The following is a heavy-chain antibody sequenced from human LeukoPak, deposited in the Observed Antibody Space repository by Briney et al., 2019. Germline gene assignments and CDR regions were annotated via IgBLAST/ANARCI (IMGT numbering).Heavy chain of an antibody. CDR2: IYPGDSDT. CDR1: GYSFTSYW. D-gene: IGHD5-18*01. Sequence: GESLKISCKGSGYSFTSYWIGWVRQMPGKGLEWMGIIYPGDSDTRYSPSFQGHVTISADKSISSAYLEWSSLKASDTAMYYCARLGTADSYGIDYWGQGTLVTVSS. V-gene: IGHV5-51*01. CDR3: ARLGTADSYGIDY. J-gene: IGHJ4*02.